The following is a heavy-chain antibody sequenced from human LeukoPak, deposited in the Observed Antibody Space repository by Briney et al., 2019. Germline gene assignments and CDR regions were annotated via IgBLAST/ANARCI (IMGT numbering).Heavy chain of an antibody. V-gene: IGHV1-18*04. CDR3: TRDPSNTSGWYIYFDY. Sequence: ASVKVSCKASGYTFSGYYMHWVRQAPGQGLEWMGWISTYNGDTNYAQSFQGRVTMTTDTSTSTAYMELRSLRSDDTAVYYCTRDPSNTSGWYIYFDYWGQGTPVTVS. CDR1: GYTFSGYY. D-gene: IGHD6-19*01. CDR2: ISTYNGDT. J-gene: IGHJ4*02.